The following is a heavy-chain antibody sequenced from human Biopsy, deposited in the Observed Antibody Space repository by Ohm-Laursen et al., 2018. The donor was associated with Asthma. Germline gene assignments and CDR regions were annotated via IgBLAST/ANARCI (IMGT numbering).Heavy chain of an antibody. V-gene: IGHV3-23*01. CDR1: GFTFRAHA. D-gene: IGHD1-14*01. J-gene: IGHJ4*02. CDR3: AKESSGTGEGLEE. CDR2: ISGNSGIT. Sequence: SLRLSCAASGFTFRAHAMSWVRQAPGKGLEWVSTISGNSGITYYADSVKGRFTISRDNSQNTLYLHMDSLSAEDTAVYYCAKESSGTGEGLEEWGQGTLVTVSS.